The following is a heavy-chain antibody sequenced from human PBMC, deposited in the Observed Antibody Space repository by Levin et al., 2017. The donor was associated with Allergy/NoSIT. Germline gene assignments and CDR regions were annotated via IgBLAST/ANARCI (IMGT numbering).Heavy chain of an antibody. D-gene: IGHD3-16*01. Sequence: GGSLRLSCAASGFTFSSNWMVWVRQVPGKGLVWVSRINTDGSITTYADSVKGRFTISRDNAKNTLYLQMNSLRAEDTAVYYCANSFGGGGGDYWGQGTLVTVSS. CDR1: GFTFSSNW. CDR3: ANSFGGGGGDY. J-gene: IGHJ4*02. CDR2: INTDGSIT. V-gene: IGHV3-74*03.